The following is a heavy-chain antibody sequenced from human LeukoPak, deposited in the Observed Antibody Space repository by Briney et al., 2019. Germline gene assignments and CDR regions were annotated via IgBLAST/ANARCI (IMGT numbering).Heavy chain of an antibody. D-gene: IGHD6-13*01. CDR2: VRYDGSSQ. J-gene: IGHJ4*02. CDR3: AKGRSGIATAGLNY. CDR1: GFSLSRFG. Sequence: GGSLRLSCVASGFSLSRFGMHWVRQAPGKGLEWVSFVRYDGSSQHYADSVKGRFTISRDNPKNTLYLQMNSLRAEDTAVYYCAKGRSGIATAGLNYWGQGTLVTVSS. V-gene: IGHV3-30*02.